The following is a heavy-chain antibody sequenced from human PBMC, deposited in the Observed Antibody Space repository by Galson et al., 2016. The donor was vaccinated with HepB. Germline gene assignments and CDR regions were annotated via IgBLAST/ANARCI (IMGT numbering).Heavy chain of an antibody. Sequence: SLRLSCAASGFIVSSNDMSWVRQAPGKGLEWVSVLYSVGSTYYADSVKGRFTISRDNSKNTLYLQMNSLRAEDTAVYYCASLRFKGFDLWGRGTLVTVSS. V-gene: IGHV3-53*01. J-gene: IGHJ2*01. CDR3: ASLRFKGFDL. CDR2: LYSVGST. CDR1: GFIVSSND. D-gene: IGHD3-3*01.